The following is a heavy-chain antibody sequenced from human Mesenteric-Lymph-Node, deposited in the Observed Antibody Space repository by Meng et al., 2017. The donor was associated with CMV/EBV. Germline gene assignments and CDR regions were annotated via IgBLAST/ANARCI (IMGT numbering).Heavy chain of an antibody. CDR3: AKGGYDFWSGYVSPYYYDHGMDV. D-gene: IGHD3-3*01. J-gene: IGHJ6*02. Sequence: GESLKISCAASGFTFSNYAMTWVRQAPGKGLEWVSEISGSGDARHYTDSVKGRFTVSRDNSKNTVYLQMNNLRGEDTALYYCAKGGYDFWSGYVSPYYYDHGMDVWGQGTTVTVSS. CDR2: ISGSGDAR. V-gene: IGHV3-23*01. CDR1: GFTFSNYA.